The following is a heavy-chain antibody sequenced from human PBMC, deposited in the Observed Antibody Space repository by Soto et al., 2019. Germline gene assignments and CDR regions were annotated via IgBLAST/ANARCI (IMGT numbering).Heavy chain of an antibody. V-gene: IGHV1-18*01. CDR2: ISAYNGNT. CDR3: ARTGTTYSSGLRPLFDY. J-gene: IGHJ4*02. CDR1: GYTFTSYG. Sequence: QVQLVQSGAEVKKPGASVKVSCKASGYTFTSYGISWVRQAPGQGLEWMGWISAYNGNTNYAQKLQGRVTMTTDTSTSTAYMELRRLRSDDTAVYYCARTGTTYSSGLRPLFDYWGQGTLVTVSS. D-gene: IGHD6-19*01.